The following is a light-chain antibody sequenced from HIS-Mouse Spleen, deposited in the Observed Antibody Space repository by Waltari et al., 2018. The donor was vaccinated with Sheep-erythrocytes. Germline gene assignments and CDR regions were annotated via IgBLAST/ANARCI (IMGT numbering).Light chain of an antibody. V-gene: IGLV2-11*01. CDR1: SSDVGGYNY. CDR3: CSYAGSYNHV. Sequence: QSALTQPRSVSGSPGQSVTISCTGTSSDVGGYNYVSWYQQHPGKAPQLMIDDVSKRPSGVPDRFSGSKSGNTAALTISGLQAEDEADYYCCSYAGSYNHVFATGTKVTVL. CDR2: DVS. J-gene: IGLJ1*01.